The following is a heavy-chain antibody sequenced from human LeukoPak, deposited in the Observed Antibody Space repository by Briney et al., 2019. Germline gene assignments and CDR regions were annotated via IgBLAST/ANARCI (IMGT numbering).Heavy chain of an antibody. CDR3: ARHHSSGWNNWFDP. CDR2: IYHSGST. J-gene: IGHJ5*02. V-gene: IGHV4-38-2*01. Sequence: SETLSLTCAVSGYSISSGYYWGWIRQPPGKGLEWIGSIYHSGSTYYNPSLKSRVTISVDTSKNQFSLKLSSVTAADTAVYYCARHHSSGWNNWFDPWGQGTPVTVSS. D-gene: IGHD6-19*01. CDR1: GYSISSGYY.